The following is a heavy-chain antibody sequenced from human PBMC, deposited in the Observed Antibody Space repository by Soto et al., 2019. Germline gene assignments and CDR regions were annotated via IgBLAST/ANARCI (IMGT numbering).Heavy chain of an antibody. J-gene: IGHJ5*02. CDR1: GYTFTSYY. CDR3: AAGYSSGWYSPSNWFDP. D-gene: IGHD6-19*01. Sequence: ASVKVSCKASGYTFTSYYMHWVRQAPGQGLEWMGIINPSGGSTSYAQKFQERVTITRDMSTSTAYMELSSLRSEDTAVYYCAAGYSSGWYSPSNWFDPWGQGTLVTVSS. CDR2: INPSGGST. V-gene: IGHV1-46*01.